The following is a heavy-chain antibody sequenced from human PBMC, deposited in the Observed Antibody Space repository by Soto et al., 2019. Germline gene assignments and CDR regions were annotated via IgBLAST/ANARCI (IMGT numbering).Heavy chain of an antibody. V-gene: IGHV3-53*02. Sequence: EVQMVETGGGLIPTGGSLKLSCVASGFTVSSNYMSWVRQAPGKGLEWVSIIYNSGTTYYADSVKGRFTVSRDKSKKTLYLQMNSVRAEETFVYYCERESYFTLCGQGTLVTGS. CDR1: GFTVSSNY. CDR2: IYNSGTT. J-gene: IGHJ4*02. CDR3: ERESYFTL. D-gene: IGHD2-15*01.